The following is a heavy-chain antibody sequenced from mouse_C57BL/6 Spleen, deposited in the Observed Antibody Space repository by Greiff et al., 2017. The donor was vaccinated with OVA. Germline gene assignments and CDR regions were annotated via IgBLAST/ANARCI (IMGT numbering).Heavy chain of an antibody. CDR1: GYSFTDYN. Sequence: VQLKESGPELVKPGASVKISCKASGYSFTDYNMNWVKQSNGKSLQWIGVINPNYGTTSYNQKFKGKATLTVDQSSSTAYMQLNSLTSEDSAVYYCARTPTVVGPLAMDYWGQGTSVTVSS. J-gene: IGHJ4*01. V-gene: IGHV1-39*01. D-gene: IGHD1-1*01. CDR2: INPNYGTT. CDR3: ARTPTVVGPLAMDY.